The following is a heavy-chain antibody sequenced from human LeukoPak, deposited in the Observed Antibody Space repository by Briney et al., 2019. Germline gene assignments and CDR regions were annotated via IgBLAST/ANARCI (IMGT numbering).Heavy chain of an antibody. CDR3: ARDVDIVVVPAAMEDDAFDI. CDR1: GYTFTSYG. CDR2: ISAYNGNT. Sequence: ASVKVSCKASGYTFTSYGISWVRQAPGQGLEWMGWISAYNGNTNYAQKLQGRVTMTTDTSTSTAYMELRSLRSDDTAVYYCARDVDIVVVPAAMEDDAFDIWGRGTMVTVSS. V-gene: IGHV1-18*04. J-gene: IGHJ3*02. D-gene: IGHD2-2*01.